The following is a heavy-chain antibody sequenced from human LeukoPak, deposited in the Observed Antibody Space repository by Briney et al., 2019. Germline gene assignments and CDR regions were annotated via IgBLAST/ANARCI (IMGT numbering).Heavy chain of an antibody. Sequence: GASVKVSCKASGYTFTSYAMHWVRQAPGQRLEWMGWINAGNGNTKYSQKFQGRATITRDTSASTAYMELSSLRSEDTAVYYCARSYYYGSGSPWGYYYYGMDVWGKGTTVTVSS. CDR3: ARSYYYGSGSPWGYYYYGMDV. CDR2: INAGNGNT. CDR1: GYTFTSYA. D-gene: IGHD3-10*01. J-gene: IGHJ6*04. V-gene: IGHV1-3*01.